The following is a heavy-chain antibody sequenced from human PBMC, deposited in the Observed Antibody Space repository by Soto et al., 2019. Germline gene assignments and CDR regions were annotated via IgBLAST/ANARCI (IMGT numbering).Heavy chain of an antibody. CDR3: ARDRGYSSFDY. J-gene: IGHJ4*02. CDR2: IKEDGSEK. CDR1: GFTFSSSW. V-gene: IGHV3-7*01. Sequence: GGSLRLSCAASGFTFSSSWMNWVRQAPGKGLEWVAGIKEDGSEKYYVDFVKGRFTISRDNFENSLYLQMNSLRGEDAAVYFCARDRGYSSFDYWGLGTLVTSPQ. D-gene: IGHD4-4*01.